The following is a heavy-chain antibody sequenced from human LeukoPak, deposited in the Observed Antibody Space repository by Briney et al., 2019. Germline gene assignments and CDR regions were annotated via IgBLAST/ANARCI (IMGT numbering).Heavy chain of an antibody. J-gene: IGHJ2*01. Sequence: GGSLRLSCAASGFTLRSYAMHWVRQAPGKGLEWVAFISYDGNNEYYADSVKGRFTISRDNSMNTLYLQMNSLKPEDMAVYYCARTGYSYGFWYFDLWGRGTLVTVS. CDR3: ARTGYSYGFWYFDL. CDR2: ISYDGNNE. D-gene: IGHD5-18*01. CDR1: GFTLRSYA. V-gene: IGHV3-30*04.